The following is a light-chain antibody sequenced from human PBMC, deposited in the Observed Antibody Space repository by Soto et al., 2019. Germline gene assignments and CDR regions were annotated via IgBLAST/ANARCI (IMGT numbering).Light chain of an antibody. CDR3: QQYNNWPRT. V-gene: IGKV3-20*01. Sequence: IVLTQSPGTLSSSPGERATLSCSSSQSVSTNNLAWYQQRPGQAPRLLISGAHNRAPGIPDRFSGSGSGTDFTLTISRLEPEDFAVYYCQQYNNWPRTFGQGTKVDIK. CDR2: GAH. CDR1: QSVSTNN. J-gene: IGKJ1*01.